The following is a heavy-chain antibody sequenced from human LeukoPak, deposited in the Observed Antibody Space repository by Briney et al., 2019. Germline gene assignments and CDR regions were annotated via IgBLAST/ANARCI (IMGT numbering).Heavy chain of an antibody. CDR2: IYYSGST. J-gene: IGHJ4*02. CDR3: ARHMGSGWYYFDY. Sequence: SETLSLTCTVSGGSISSYYWSWIRQPPGKGLEWIGYIYYSGSTNYNPSPKSRVTISVDTSKNQFSLKLSSVTAADTAVYYCARHMGSGWYYFDYWGQGTLVTVSS. V-gene: IGHV4-59*08. D-gene: IGHD6-19*01. CDR1: GGSISSYY.